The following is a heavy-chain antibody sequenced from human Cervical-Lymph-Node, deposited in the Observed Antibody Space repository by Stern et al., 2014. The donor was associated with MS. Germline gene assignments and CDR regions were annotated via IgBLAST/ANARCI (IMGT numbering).Heavy chain of an antibody. J-gene: IGHJ4*02. CDR2: IYYSGST. V-gene: IGHV4-59*08. CDR3: ARLRGTTLSLYY. CDR1: GGSISSYY. D-gene: IGHD3-10*01. Sequence: VQLVESGPGLVKPSETLSLTCTVSGGSISSYYWSWIRQPPGKGLEWIGYIYYSGSTNYNPSLKSRVTISVDTSKNQFSLTLSSVTAADTAVYYCARLRGTTLSLYYWGQGTLVTVSS.